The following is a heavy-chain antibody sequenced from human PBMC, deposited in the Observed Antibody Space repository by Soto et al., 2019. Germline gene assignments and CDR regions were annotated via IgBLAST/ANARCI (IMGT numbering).Heavy chain of an antibody. Sequence: QVQLQESGPGLVKPSQTLSLTCTVSGGSISSGAYYWTWIRQHPGKGLEWIGYIFYIGNTYYNPSLKSRVTISIDTSQNQFSLKLTSVTAADTAVYYCARDVNRGYDWFDPWGQGTLVTVSS. CDR3: ARDVNRGYDWFDP. D-gene: IGHD5-12*01. CDR1: GGSISSGAYY. CDR2: IFYIGNT. V-gene: IGHV4-31*03. J-gene: IGHJ5*02.